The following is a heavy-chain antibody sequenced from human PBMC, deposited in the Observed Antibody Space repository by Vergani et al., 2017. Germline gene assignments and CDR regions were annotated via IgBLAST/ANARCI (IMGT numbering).Heavy chain of an antibody. D-gene: IGHD1-1*01. CDR3: ARHTTYTDS. Sequence: EVELVQSGPEMRKPGESLQISCKGSEYSFGNYWIGWVRQTPGKGLEWMGIIYPADSDTRYSPSFQGQVTISADKSISTAFLQWDSLKASDTALYYCARHTTYTDSWGQGTLVTVSS. CDR1: EYSFGNYW. V-gene: IGHV5-51*01. CDR2: IYPADSDT. J-gene: IGHJ4*02.